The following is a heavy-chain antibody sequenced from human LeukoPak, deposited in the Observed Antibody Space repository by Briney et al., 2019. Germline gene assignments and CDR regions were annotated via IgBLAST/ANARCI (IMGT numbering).Heavy chain of an antibody. D-gene: IGHD1-26*01. CDR3: ARVVLSGSYMEPPLGY. CDR2: ISSSSSTI. Sequence: GGSLRLSCAASGFTFSSYSMNWVRQAPGKGLEWVSYISSSSSTIYYADSVKGRFTISRDNAKNSLYLQMNSLRAEDTAVYYCARVVLSGSYMEPPLGYWGQGTLVTVSS. J-gene: IGHJ4*02. V-gene: IGHV3-48*04. CDR1: GFTFSSYS.